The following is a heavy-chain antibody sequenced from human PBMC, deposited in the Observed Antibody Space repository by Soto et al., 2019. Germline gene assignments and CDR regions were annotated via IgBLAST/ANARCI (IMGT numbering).Heavy chain of an antibody. D-gene: IGHD3-3*01. CDR2: ISYDGSNK. CDR1: GFTFSSYG. Sequence: GGSLRLSCAASGFTFSSYGMHWVRQAPGKGLEWVAVISYDGSNKYYADSVKGRFTISRDNSKNTLYLQMNSLRAEDTAVYYCAKDYHYDFWSGYYTREYYYYGMDVWGQGTTVTVSS. CDR3: AKDYHYDFWSGYYTREYYYYGMDV. V-gene: IGHV3-30*18. J-gene: IGHJ6*02.